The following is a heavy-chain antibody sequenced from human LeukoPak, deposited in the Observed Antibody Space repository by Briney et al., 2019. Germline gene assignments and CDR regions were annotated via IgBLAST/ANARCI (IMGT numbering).Heavy chain of an antibody. CDR3: AKAVNPATSSSSFLFFDS. Sequence: GGSLRLSCATSGFTFSSYAMNWVRQAPGKGLEWVSTITATGGTTYYADSVEGRFTISRDNSKNTLYLQLSSLTVEDTAVYYCAKAVNPATSSSSFLFFDSWGQGTLVAVSS. D-gene: IGHD6-13*01. V-gene: IGHV3-23*01. CDR1: GFTFSSYA. CDR2: ITATGGTT. J-gene: IGHJ4*02.